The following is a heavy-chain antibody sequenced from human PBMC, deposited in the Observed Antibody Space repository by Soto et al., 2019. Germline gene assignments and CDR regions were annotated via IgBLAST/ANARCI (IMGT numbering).Heavy chain of an antibody. CDR2: RYYRGST. V-gene: IGHV4-59*08. CDR3: ARHSVLESTGPHFQY. CDR1: SDTITPCY. Sequence: SLANTVSSDTITPCYYSWVRHPAEKALEWVGYRYYRGSTNYNRPLKTRVTISVDTSKSQFSLKLSSVTAADTAVYYCARHSVLESTGPHFQYWGQCSLVSVS. D-gene: IGHD1-1*01. J-gene: IGHJ1*01.